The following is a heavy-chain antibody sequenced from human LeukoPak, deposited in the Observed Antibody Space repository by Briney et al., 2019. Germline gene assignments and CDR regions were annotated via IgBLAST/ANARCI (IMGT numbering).Heavy chain of an antibody. V-gene: IGHV5-51*01. J-gene: IGHJ4*02. CDR2: IYPGDSDT. CDR3: ARQNGVATDPPFFNY. Sequence: GESLKISCKGSGYSSTSCWIGWVRQMPGKGLEWMGIIYPGDSDTRYSPSFQGQVTISADKSISTAYLQWSSLKASDTAMYYCARQNGVATDPPFFNYWGQGTLVTVSS. D-gene: IGHD2-21*02. CDR1: GYSSTSCW.